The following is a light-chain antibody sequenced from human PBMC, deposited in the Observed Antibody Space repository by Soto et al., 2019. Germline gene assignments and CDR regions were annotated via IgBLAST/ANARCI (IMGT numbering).Light chain of an antibody. V-gene: IGLV1-51*01. CDR3: GTWDSSLSAGV. CDR1: NSNIGNNY. CDR2: DNN. Sequence: VLTQPPAVSATPGQTVTSSCSGSNSNIGNNYVSWYQQLPGTAPKLLIYDNNKRPSEIPDRFSGSKSGPSATLGITGLQTGDEADYYCGTWDSSLSAGVFGTGTKVTVL. J-gene: IGLJ1*01.